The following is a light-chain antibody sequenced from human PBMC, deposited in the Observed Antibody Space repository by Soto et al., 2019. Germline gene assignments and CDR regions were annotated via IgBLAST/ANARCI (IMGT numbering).Light chain of an antibody. V-gene: IGLV2-23*02. CDR3: CSYAGSQTFVV. CDR1: SIDVGTYNL. Sequence: QSALTQPASVSGSPGQSITISCTGTSIDVGTYNLVSWYRQYPGTAPKLLLYEVTKVPSGVSSRFSGSKSGNTASLTISGLQAEDESDYFCCSYAGSQTFVVFGGGTQLTVL. J-gene: IGLJ2*01. CDR2: EVT.